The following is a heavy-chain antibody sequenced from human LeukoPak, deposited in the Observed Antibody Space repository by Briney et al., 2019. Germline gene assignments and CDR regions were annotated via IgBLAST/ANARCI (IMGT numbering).Heavy chain of an antibody. J-gene: IGHJ4*02. CDR3: ASLSYDSSGYDDY. V-gene: IGHV4-34*01. D-gene: IGHD3-22*01. Sequence: SETLSLTCAVYGGSFSGYYWSWIRQPPGKGLEWIGEIYHSGSTNYDPSLESRVTISVDKSKNQFSLKLSSVTAADTAVYYCASLSYDSSGYDDYWGQGTLVTVSS. CDR1: GGSFSGYY. CDR2: IYHSGST.